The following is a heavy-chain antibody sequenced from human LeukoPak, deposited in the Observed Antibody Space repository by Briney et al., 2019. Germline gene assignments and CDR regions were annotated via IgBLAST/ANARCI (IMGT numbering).Heavy chain of an antibody. Sequence: GGSLRLSCAASGFTFSSYAMHWVRQAPGKGLGWVAVISYDGSNKYYADSVKGRFTISRDNSKNTLYLQMNSLRAEDTAVYYCARAASSDYDILTDYWGKGPLVPVP. D-gene: IGHD3-9*01. CDR1: GFTFSSYA. J-gene: IGHJ4*02. V-gene: IGHV3-30*01. CDR3: ARAASSDYDILTDY. CDR2: ISYDGSNK.